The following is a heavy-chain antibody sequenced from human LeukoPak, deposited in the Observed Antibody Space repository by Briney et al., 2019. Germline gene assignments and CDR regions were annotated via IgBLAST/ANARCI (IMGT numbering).Heavy chain of an antibody. J-gene: IGHJ5*02. CDR2: IYTSGST. CDR1: GGSISSSSYY. V-gene: IGHV4-61*02. D-gene: IGHD5-18*01. CDR3: ARVGYSYGWDWFDP. Sequence: SQTLSLTCTVSGGSISSSSYYWRWIRQPAGKGLEWIGRIYTSGSTNYNPSLKSRVTISVDTSKNQFSLKLSSVTAADTAVYYCARVGYSYGWDWFDPWGQGTLVTVSS.